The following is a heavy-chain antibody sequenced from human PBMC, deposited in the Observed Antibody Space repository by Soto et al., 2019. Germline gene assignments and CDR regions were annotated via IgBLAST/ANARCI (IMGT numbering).Heavy chain of an antibody. CDR3: ARLGHDILTGYYPYY. V-gene: IGHV1-3*01. CDR2: INAGNGNT. Sequence: ASVKVSCKTSRYTFTSYAMHWVRQAPGQRLEWMGWINAGNGNTKYSQKFQGRATITRDTSASTAYMELSSLRSEDTAVYYCARLGHDILTGYYPYYWGQGTLVTVS. J-gene: IGHJ4*02. D-gene: IGHD3-9*01. CDR1: RYTFTSYA.